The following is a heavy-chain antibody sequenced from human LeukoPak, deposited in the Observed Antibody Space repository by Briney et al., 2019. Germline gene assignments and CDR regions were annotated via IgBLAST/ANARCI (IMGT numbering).Heavy chain of an antibody. CDR1: GVSISSYY. CDR2: FYNSGST. D-gene: IGHD5-12*01. CDR3: ARANSGYDPFDY. Sequence: PSETLSLTCTVPGVSISSYYWSWIRQPPGKGLEWIGHFYNSGSTNYNPSLKSRVAISVDTSKNQFSLKLSSVTAADTAVYFCARANSGYDPFDYWGQGTLVTVSS. J-gene: IGHJ4*02. V-gene: IGHV4-59*01.